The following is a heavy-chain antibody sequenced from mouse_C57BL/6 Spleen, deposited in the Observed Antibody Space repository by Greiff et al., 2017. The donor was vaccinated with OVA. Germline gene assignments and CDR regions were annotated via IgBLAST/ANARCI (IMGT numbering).Heavy chain of an antibody. J-gene: IGHJ3*01. D-gene: IGHD3-2*02. CDR3: TNPQTAQATWFAY. Sequence: VQLQQSGTVLARPGASVKMSCKTSGYTFTSYWMHWVKQRPGQGLEWIGAIYPGNSDTSYNQKFKGKAKLTAVTSASTAYMELSSLTNEDSAVYYCTNPQTAQATWFAYWGQGTLVTVSA. V-gene: IGHV1-5*01. CDR1: GYTFTSYW. CDR2: IYPGNSDT.